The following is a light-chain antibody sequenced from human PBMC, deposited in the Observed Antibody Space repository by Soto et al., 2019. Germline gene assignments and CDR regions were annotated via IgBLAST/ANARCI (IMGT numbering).Light chain of an antibody. V-gene: IGLV2-14*01. Sequence: QSALTQPTSVSGSPGQSITISCTGTSSDVGGYNYVSWYQQHPGKAPKLMIYEVSNRPSGVSNRFSGSKSGNTASLTISGLQAEDEADYYCSSYTCSSTHNYVFGTGTKVTVL. CDR2: EVS. J-gene: IGLJ1*01. CDR3: SSYTCSSTHNYV. CDR1: SSDVGGYNY.